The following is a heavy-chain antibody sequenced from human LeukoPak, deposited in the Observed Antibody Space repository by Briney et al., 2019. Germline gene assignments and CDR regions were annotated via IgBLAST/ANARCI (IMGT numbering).Heavy chain of an antibody. Sequence: VASVKVSCKASGYTFTSYGITWVRQAPGQGLEWMGWISAYNGNTNYAQKLQGRVTMTTDTSTSTAYMELRSLRSDDTAVYYCARDAGPVWFGEPHSVDPWGQGTLVTVSS. CDR2: ISAYNGNT. J-gene: IGHJ5*02. CDR1: GYTFTSYG. CDR3: ARDAGPVWFGEPHSVDP. V-gene: IGHV1-18*01. D-gene: IGHD3-10*01.